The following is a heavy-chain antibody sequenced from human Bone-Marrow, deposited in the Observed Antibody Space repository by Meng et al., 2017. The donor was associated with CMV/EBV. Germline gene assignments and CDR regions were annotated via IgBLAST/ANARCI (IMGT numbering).Heavy chain of an antibody. J-gene: IGHJ4*02. CDR2: IIPILGIA. Sequence: SGGTFSSYTISWVRQAPGQGLEWMGRIIPILGIANYAQKFQGRVTITADKSTSTAYMELSSLRSEDTAVYYCARDTPYCGGDCYSASDYWGQGTLVTVSS. D-gene: IGHD2-21*02. CDR3: ARDTPYCGGDCYSASDY. V-gene: IGHV1-69*02. CDR1: GGTFSSYT.